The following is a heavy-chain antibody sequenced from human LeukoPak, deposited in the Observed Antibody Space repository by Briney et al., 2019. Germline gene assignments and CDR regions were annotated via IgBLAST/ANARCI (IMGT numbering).Heavy chain of an antibody. CDR1: GFTFSSYA. Sequence: PGGSLRLSRAASGFTFSSYAMGWVRQAPGKGLEWVSAISGSGGSTYYADSVKGRFTISRDNAKNSLFLQMNSLRAEDTAVYYCARVLRYCSGGNCYSGGLGYMDVWGKGTTVTISS. CDR2: ISGSGGST. V-gene: IGHV3-23*01. CDR3: ARVLRYCSGGNCYSGGLGYMDV. D-gene: IGHD2-15*01. J-gene: IGHJ6*03.